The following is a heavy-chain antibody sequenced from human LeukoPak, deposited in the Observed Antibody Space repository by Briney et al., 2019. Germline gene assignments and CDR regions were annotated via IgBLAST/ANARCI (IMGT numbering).Heavy chain of an antibody. D-gene: IGHD3-10*01. CDR1: GGSVSSGSYY. CDR2: IYYSGST. Sequence: SETLSLTCTVSGGSVSSGSYYWSWIRQPPGKGLEWIGYIYYSGSTNYNPSLKSRVTISVDTPKNQFSLKLSSVTAADTAVYYCARRGSGSYLPYYYGMDVWGQGTTVTVSS. V-gene: IGHV4-61*01. CDR3: ARRGSGSYLPYYYGMDV. J-gene: IGHJ6*02.